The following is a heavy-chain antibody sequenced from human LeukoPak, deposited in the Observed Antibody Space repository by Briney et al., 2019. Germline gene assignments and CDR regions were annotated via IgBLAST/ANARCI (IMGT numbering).Heavy chain of an antibody. D-gene: IGHD6-6*01. CDR2: ISWNSGSI. J-gene: IGHJ4*02. CDR1: GFTFDDYA. CDR3: AKVQYSSSSGGYFDY. Sequence: PGRSLRLSCAASGFTFDDYAMHWVRQAPGKGLEWVTGISWNSGSIGYADSVKGRFTISRDNAKNSLYLQMNSLRAEDMALYYCAKVQYSSSSGGYFDYWGRGTLVTVSS. V-gene: IGHV3-9*03.